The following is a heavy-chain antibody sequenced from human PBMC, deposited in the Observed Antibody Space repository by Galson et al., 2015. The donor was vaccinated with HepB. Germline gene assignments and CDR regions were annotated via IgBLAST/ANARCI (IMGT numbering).Heavy chain of an antibody. D-gene: IGHD3-10*01. CDR1: GFTFSTYA. V-gene: IGHV3-23*01. CDR2: ISGSGGST. Sequence: SLRLSCAASGFTFSTYAMSWVRQAPGKGLEWVSTISGSGGSTDYADSVKGRFTISRDNSKNTLYLQMNSLRAEDTAVYYCAEDQYYYGSGYDDAFDIRGQGTMVTVSS. CDR3: AEDQYYYGSGYDDAFDI. J-gene: IGHJ3*02.